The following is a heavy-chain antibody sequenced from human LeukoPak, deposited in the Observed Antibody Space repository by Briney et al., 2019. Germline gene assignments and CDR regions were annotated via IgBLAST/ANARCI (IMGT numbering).Heavy chain of an antibody. V-gene: IGHV4-34*01. CDR2: INHSGST. Sequence: SETLSLTCAVYGGSFSGYYWSWIRQPPGKGLEWIGEINHSGSTNYNPSLKSRVTISVDTSKYQFSLKLSSVTAADTAVYYCARGRVVYDSSGYYYVGRPNRSYFDYWGQGTLVTVSS. J-gene: IGHJ4*02. CDR1: GGSFSGYY. D-gene: IGHD3-22*01. CDR3: ARGRVVYDSSGYYYVGRPNRSYFDY.